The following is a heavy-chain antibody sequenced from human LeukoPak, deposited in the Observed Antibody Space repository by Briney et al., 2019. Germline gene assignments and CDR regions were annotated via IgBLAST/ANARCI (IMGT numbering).Heavy chain of an antibody. CDR1: GFTFDDYG. V-gene: IGHV3-20*04. Sequence: GGSLRLSRAASGFTFDDYGMSWVRQAPGKGLEWVSGINWNGGSTGYADSVKGRFTISRDNAKNSLYLQMNSLRAEDTALYYCARDPPRCSGGSCYSFSDYWGQGTLVTVSS. CDR3: ARDPPRCSGGSCYSFSDY. D-gene: IGHD2-15*01. CDR2: INWNGGST. J-gene: IGHJ4*02.